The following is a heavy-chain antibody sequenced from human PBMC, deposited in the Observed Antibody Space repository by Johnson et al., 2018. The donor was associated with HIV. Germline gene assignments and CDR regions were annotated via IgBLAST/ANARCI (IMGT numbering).Heavy chain of an antibody. CDR1: GFTFSSYA. J-gene: IGHJ3*02. V-gene: IGHV3-30*04. CDR3: ARDRTGGSYPRAFDI. D-gene: IGHD1-26*01. CDR2: ISYDGSNK. Sequence: VQLVESGGGVVQPGRSLRLSCAASGFTFSSYAMHWVRQAPGKGLEWVAVISYDGSNKYYADSVKGRFTISRDNAKNSLYLQMNSLRAEDTALYYCARDRTGGSYPRAFDIWGQGTMVTVSS.